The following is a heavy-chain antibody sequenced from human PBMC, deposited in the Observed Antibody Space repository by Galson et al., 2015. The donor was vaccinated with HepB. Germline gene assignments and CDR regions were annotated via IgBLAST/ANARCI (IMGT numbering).Heavy chain of an antibody. CDR1: GSTFSNYY. V-gene: IGHV1-46*01. CDR3: ARDPVPRKYCTDGVCSPFDY. Sequence: SVKVSCKASGSTFSNYYIHWVRQAPGLGLEWMGVIDPSDGTTTYAQQFQGSVTMTRDTSTSTLYMELSSLRSEDTAVYFCARDPVPRKYCTDGVCSPFDYWGQGTLVTVSS. CDR2: IDPSDGTT. J-gene: IGHJ4*02. D-gene: IGHD2-8*01.